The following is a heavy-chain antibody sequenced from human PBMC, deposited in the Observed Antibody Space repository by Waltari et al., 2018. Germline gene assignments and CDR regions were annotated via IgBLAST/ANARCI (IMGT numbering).Heavy chain of an antibody. CDR2: IIPIFGTA. CDR3: AREGGGYSSGWLFDY. Sequence: QVQLVQSGAEVKKPGASVKVSCKASGYTFTSYAMHWVRQAPGQRLEWMGGIIPIFGTANYAQKCQGRVTITTDESTSTAYMELSSLRSEDTAVYYCAREGGGYSSGWLFDYWGQGTLVTVSS. D-gene: IGHD6-19*01. J-gene: IGHJ4*02. V-gene: IGHV1-69*05. CDR1: GYTFTSYA.